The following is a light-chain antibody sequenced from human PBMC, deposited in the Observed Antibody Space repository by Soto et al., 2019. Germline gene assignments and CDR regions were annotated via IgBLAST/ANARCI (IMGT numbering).Light chain of an antibody. V-gene: IGLV2-8*01. Sequence: QSALTQPPSASGSPGQSVTISCTGTSSDVGGYNYVSWYQQHPGKAPKLMIYEVSKRPSGVPARFSGSKSGNTASLTVSGLQAEDEDDYYCSSYAGSNNVVFGGGTKLTVL. CDR2: EVS. CDR1: SSDVGGYNY. CDR3: SSYAGSNNVV. J-gene: IGLJ2*01.